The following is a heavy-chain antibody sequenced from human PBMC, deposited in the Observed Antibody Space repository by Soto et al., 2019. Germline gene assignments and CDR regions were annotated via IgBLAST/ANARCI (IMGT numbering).Heavy chain of an antibody. CDR3: VCDTYDFWSGYHDDWFDP. V-gene: IGHV3-48*04. J-gene: IGHJ5*02. CDR2: ISSSSSTI. D-gene: IGHD3-3*01. CDR1: GFTFSSYS. Sequence: PGGSLRLSCAASGFTFSSYSMNWVRQAPGKGLEWVSYISSSSSTIYYADSVKGRFTISRDNAKNSLYLQMNSLRAEDTAVYYCVCDTYDFWSGYHDDWFDPWGQGTLVTVSS.